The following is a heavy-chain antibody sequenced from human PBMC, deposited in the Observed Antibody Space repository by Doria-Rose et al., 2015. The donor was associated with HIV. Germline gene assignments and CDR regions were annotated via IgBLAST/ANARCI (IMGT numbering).Heavy chain of an antibody. CDR2: IFSDDER. Sequence: ESGPVLVKPTETLTLTCTVSGVSLSSPGMGVSWIRQPPGKALEWLASIFSDDERSYKTSLKSRLTISRSTSKSQVVLTMTDMDPVDTATYYCARIKSSRWYHKYYFDFWGQGTLVIVSA. V-gene: IGHV2-26*01. D-gene: IGHD6-13*01. CDR1: GVSLSSPGMG. CDR3: ARIKSSRWYHKYYFDF. J-gene: IGHJ4*02.